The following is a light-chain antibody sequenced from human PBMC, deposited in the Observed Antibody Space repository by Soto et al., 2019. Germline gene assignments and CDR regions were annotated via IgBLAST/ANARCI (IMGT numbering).Light chain of an antibody. V-gene: IGKV1-39*01. Sequence: DIQMTQSPSFLSASAGDRVTILCRASQSISNFLHWYQQKPGKAPKLLIYAASKLESGVPSRFGRSGSRPDFTLTIRSLQPEHFATQYCQRSYRHPRRFGLGTRVEIK. CDR1: QSISNF. CDR3: QRSYRHPRR. CDR2: AAS. J-gene: IGKJ1*01.